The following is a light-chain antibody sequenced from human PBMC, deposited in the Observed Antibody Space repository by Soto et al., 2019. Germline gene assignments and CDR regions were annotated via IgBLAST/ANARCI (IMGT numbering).Light chain of an antibody. CDR2: GAS. J-gene: IGKJ4*01. CDR1: QSVSSK. Sequence: EIVMTQSPATLSVSPGERATLSCRASQSVSSKLAWYQQKRGQAPRLLIYGASTRATGVPARFSGSGSGTEFTLTISSLQSEDFATYYCQQLNSYPLTFGGGTKVDIK. V-gene: IGKV3-15*01. CDR3: QQLNSYPLT.